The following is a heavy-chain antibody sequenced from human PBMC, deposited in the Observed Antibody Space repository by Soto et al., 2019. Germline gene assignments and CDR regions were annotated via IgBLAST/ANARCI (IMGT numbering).Heavy chain of an antibody. J-gene: IGHJ1*01. V-gene: IGHV1-18*04. CDR1: G. Sequence: GISYVRQAPEQELEWMGWISAYNGKTNYAQKLQGRVTMTTDTSTSTAYMELRSLRSDDTAFFFCETRTPAIYYCGQGDVDPVS. D-gene: IGHD1-26*01. CDR2: ISAYNGKT. CDR3: ETRTPAIYY.